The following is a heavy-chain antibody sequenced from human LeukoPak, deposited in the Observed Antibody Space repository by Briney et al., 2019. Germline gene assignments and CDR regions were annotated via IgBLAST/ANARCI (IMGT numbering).Heavy chain of an antibody. Sequence: QPGGSLRLSCAASGFTFSSYWMSWVRRAPGKGLEWVANIKQDGSEKYYVDSVKGRFTISRDNAKNSLYLQMNSLRAEDTAVYYCARDRRGYYDSSGYHYWGQGTLVTVSS. CDR2: IKQDGSEK. CDR3: ARDRRGYYDSSGYHY. D-gene: IGHD3-22*01. J-gene: IGHJ4*02. CDR1: GFTFSSYW. V-gene: IGHV3-7*01.